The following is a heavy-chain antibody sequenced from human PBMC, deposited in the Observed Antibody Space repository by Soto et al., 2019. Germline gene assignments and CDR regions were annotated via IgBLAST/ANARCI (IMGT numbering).Heavy chain of an antibody. CDR3: ARDAPLYGSGSYYPGAVWFDP. D-gene: IGHD3-10*01. J-gene: IGHJ5*02. CDR1: GYTFTSYG. Sequence: ASVKFSCKASGYTFTSYGISWVRQAPGQGLEWMGWISAYNGNTNYAQKLQGRVTMTTDTSTSTAYMELRSLRSDDTAVYYCARDAPLYGSGSYYPGAVWFDPWGQGTLVTVSS. CDR2: ISAYNGNT. V-gene: IGHV1-18*01.